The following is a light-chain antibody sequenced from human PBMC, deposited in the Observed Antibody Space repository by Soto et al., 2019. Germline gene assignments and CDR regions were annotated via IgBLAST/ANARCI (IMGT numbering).Light chain of an antibody. Sequence: AIQLTQSPSYLSASVGDRVTITCRASQGIRGALAWYQQRPGKPPKMLIYDVSKLERGVPSRFSGSDSGTHFTLTISSLQAEDFATYYCQQFNSYPITFGQVTRLEIK. CDR2: DVS. V-gene: IGKV1-13*02. CDR1: QGIRGA. J-gene: IGKJ5*01. CDR3: QQFNSYPIT.